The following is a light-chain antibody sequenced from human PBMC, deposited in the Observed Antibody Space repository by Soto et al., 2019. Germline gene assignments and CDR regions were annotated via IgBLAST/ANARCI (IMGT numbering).Light chain of an antibody. Sequence: QSALTQPASVSGSPGQSITISCTGTSSDVGGYNYVSWYQLHPVKAPKLMVYEVSNRPSGVSNRFSGSKSGNTASLTISGLQAEDEADYYCSSYTSSTAYVFGTGTKVTVL. CDR3: SSYTSSTAYV. CDR2: EVS. J-gene: IGLJ1*01. V-gene: IGLV2-14*01. CDR1: SSDVGGYNY.